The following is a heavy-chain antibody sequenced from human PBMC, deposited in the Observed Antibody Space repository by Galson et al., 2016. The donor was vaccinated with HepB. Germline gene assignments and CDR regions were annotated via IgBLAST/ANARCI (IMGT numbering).Heavy chain of an antibody. CDR3: ARAPSYYDILTGLDY. V-gene: IGHV4-59*01. D-gene: IGHD3-9*01. CDR1: GASISGYF. J-gene: IGHJ4*02. CDR2: IYYSGSP. Sequence: SETLSLTCTVSGASISGYFWNWIRQPPGKGLEWIGYIYYSGSPNYNPSLKSRVTISLDTSKNQFSLKLNSMTAADTAVYYCARAPSYYDILTGLDYWGQGTLVTVSS.